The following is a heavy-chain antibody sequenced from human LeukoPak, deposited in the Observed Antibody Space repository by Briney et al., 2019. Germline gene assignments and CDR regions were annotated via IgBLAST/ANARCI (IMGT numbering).Heavy chain of an antibody. CDR3: AGDQIYTYGTTAPLDY. Sequence: TGGSLRLSCAAAGFTFSIYWMSWVRQAPGKGLEWVASMKGDGSVKHFLDSVEGRFTISRDNAKNSLYLQMNSLRAEDTAVYYCAGDQIYTYGTTAPLDYWGQGTLVTVSS. CDR1: GFTFSIYW. CDR2: MKGDGSVK. D-gene: IGHD5-18*01. J-gene: IGHJ4*02. V-gene: IGHV3-7*01.